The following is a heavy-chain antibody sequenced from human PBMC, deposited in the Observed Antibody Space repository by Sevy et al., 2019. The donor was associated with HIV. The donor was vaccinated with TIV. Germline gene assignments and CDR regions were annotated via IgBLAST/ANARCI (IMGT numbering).Heavy chain of an antibody. Sequence: GGSLRLSCAASGFSLSGYGMHWVRQAPGKGLEWVAVIWYDGSNKEYADSVKGRFTISRDNSKNTLYLQMNSLRAEDTAVYYCARDKLLPVMVTMVRGALSYYFDYWGQGTLVTVSS. D-gene: IGHD3-10*01. V-gene: IGHV3-33*01. CDR2: IWYDGSNK. J-gene: IGHJ4*02. CDR1: GFSLSGYG. CDR3: ARDKLLPVMVTMVRGALSYYFDY.